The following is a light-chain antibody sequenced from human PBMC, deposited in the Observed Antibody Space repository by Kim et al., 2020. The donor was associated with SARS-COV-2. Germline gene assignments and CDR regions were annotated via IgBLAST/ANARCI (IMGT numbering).Light chain of an antibody. CDR2: KIS. CDR1: ESLLYSDGNTF. CDR3: MQATYMAYT. V-gene: IGKV2-30*01. Sequence: QPASISCRSSESLLYSDGNTFLNWFQQRPGQSPRRLIYKISNRDSGVPDRFSCSGSGTDFTLEISRVEAEDVGVYYCMQATYMAYTFGQGTKLEI. J-gene: IGKJ2*01.